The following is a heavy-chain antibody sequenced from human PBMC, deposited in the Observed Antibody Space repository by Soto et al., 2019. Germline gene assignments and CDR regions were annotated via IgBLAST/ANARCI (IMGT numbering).Heavy chain of an antibody. CDR3: GRRAYRSGWYGY. J-gene: IGHJ4*02. CDR2: ISRRVST. CDR1: GGSFSCNY. Sequence: PSETRSLTCVLYGGSFSCNYWNGIRQPPGNGLEWIGEISRRVSTNYSPSLKSRGSTSGDTSKNQFSLKVTSVTAADTAVYYCGRRAYRSGWYGYWRQGTLVTVSS. D-gene: IGHD6-19*01. V-gene: IGHV4-34*01.